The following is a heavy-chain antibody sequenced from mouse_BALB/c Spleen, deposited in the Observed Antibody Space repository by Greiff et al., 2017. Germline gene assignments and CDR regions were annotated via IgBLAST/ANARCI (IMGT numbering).Heavy chain of an antibody. J-gene: IGHJ4*01. CDR3: TRYYRYDDAMDY. Sequence: QVQLQQPGAELVRPGASLKLSCKASGYTFTSYWINWVKQRPGQGLEWIGNIYPSDSYTNYNQKFKDKATLTVDKSSSTAYMQLSSPTSEDSAVYYCTRYYRYDDAMDYWGQGTSVTVSS. CDR2: IYPSDSYT. CDR1: GYTFTSYW. D-gene: IGHD2-14*01. V-gene: IGHV1-69*02.